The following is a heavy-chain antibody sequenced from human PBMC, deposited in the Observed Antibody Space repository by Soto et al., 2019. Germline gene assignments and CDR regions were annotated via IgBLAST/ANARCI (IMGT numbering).Heavy chain of an antibody. D-gene: IGHD6-19*01. CDR1: GFTFSSYS. J-gene: IGHJ3*02. V-gene: IGHV3-21*01. CDR3: ARDGNSSGWNPDAFDI. CDR2: SSSSSNYI. Sequence: PGGSLRLSCAASGFTFSSYSMNWVRQAPGKGLEWVSFSSSSSNYIYYADSVKGRFTISRDNAKNSLYMQMNSLRAEDTAVYYCARDGNSSGWNPDAFDIWGQGKMVTVSS.